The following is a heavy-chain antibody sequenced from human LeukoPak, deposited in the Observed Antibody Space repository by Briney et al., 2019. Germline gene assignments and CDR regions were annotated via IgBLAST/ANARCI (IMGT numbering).Heavy chain of an antibody. J-gene: IGHJ4*02. CDR3: ARGDFDY. Sequence: GALRLSCAASGITVSTNYMSWVRPAPGKGLEWVSIAFSDGRTFYADSVKGRFTISRDSSKNTVFLQMNSLRAEDTAVYYCARGDFDYWGQGTLVTVSS. CDR2: AFSDGRT. CDR1: GITVSTNY. V-gene: IGHV3-53*01.